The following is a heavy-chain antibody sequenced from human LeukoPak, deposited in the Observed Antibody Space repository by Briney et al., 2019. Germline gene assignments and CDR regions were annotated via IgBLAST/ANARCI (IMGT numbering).Heavy chain of an antibody. CDR1: GFTFSDYY. Sequence: GGSLRLSCAASGFTFSDYYMSWIRQAPGKGLEWVSYISSSGSTIYYADSVKGRFTISRDNAKNSLYLQMNSLRAEDTAVYYCARVTRGDGYKNSYYYYYMDVWGKGTTVTVSS. V-gene: IGHV3-11*04. CDR3: ARVTRGDGYKNSYYYYYMDV. J-gene: IGHJ6*03. D-gene: IGHD5-24*01. CDR2: ISSSGSTI.